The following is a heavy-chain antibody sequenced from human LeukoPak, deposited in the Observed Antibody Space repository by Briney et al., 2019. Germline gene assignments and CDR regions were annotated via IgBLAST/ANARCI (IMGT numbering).Heavy chain of an antibody. Sequence: PSETLSLTCTVSGGSISSGDYYWSWIRQPPGKGLEWIGYIYNSGSTYYNPSLKSRVTISVDTSKNQFSLKLSSVTAADTAVYYCARDLLNEGNHLDYWGQGTLVTVSS. CDR2: IYNSGST. D-gene: IGHD4-23*01. CDR3: ARDLLNEGNHLDY. J-gene: IGHJ4*02. V-gene: IGHV4-30-4*01. CDR1: GGSISSGDYY.